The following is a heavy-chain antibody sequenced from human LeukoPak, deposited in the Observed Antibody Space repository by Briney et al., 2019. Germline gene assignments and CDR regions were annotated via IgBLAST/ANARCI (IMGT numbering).Heavy chain of an antibody. V-gene: IGHV3-7*03. CDR1: GLTFNTFW. J-gene: IGHJ4*02. CDR3: VFPGGSGTYTHPHLDY. Sequence: GGSLRLSCAASGLTFNTFWMSWVRQAPGKGLEWVANINQDGSEEYYMDSVQGRLIISRDNSKQSLYLQMNSLRAEDTGVYYCVFPGGSGTYTHPHLDYWGQGTLVTVST. CDR2: INQDGSEE. D-gene: IGHD3-10*01.